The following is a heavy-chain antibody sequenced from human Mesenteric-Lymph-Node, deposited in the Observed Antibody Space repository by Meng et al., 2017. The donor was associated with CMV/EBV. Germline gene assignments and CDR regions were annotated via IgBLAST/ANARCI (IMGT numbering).Heavy chain of an antibody. CDR1: FTRYG. D-gene: IGHD3-3*01. Sequence: FTRYGISWVRQDTGQGLEWMGWMNPNSGNTGYAQNFQGRVTMTRNTSISTGYMELSSLRSEDTAVYYCARGMGRITIFGVAPNWFDPWGQGTLVTVSS. J-gene: IGHJ5*02. CDR3: ARGMGRITIFGVAPNWFDP. CDR2: MNPNSGNT. V-gene: IGHV1-8*01.